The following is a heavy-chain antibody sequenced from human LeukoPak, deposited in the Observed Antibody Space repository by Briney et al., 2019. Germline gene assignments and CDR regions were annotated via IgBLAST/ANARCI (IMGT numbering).Heavy chain of an antibody. CDR1: GGSVSSSSY. Sequence: SETLSLTCTVSGGSVSSSSYWGWIRQPPGKGLEWIGSIYYSGSTYYSPFLKSRVTISLDPSKKQFSLKLSALTAADTAIYYCASGYTAAGRRFDPWGQGTLVTVSS. V-gene: IGHV4-39*01. CDR2: IYYSGST. J-gene: IGHJ5*02. CDR3: ASGYTAAGRRFDP. D-gene: IGHD6-13*01.